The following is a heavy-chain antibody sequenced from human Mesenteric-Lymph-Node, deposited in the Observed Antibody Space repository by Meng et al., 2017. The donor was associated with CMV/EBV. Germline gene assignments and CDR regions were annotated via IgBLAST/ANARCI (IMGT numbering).Heavy chain of an antibody. D-gene: IGHD3-10*01. CDR3: ARDPYGTGRLLDP. J-gene: IGHJ5*02. CDR2: INAGSGST. V-gene: IGHV1-3*01. Sequence: KASGHTFTTYAMHWVRQAPGQRPEWMGWINAGSGSTKYSQKFQGRVTITRDTSASTVYMELSSLRSEDTAVYYCARDPYGTGRLLDPWGQGTLVTVSS. CDR1: GHTFTTYA.